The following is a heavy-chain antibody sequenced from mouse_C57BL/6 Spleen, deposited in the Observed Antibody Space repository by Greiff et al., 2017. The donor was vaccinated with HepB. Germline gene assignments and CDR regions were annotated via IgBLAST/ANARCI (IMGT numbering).Heavy chain of an antibody. CDR1: GYSFTSYY. V-gene: IGHV1-66*01. Sequence: VQLQQSGPELVKPGASVKISCKASGYSFTSYYIHWVKQRPGQRLEWIGWIYPGSGNTKYNEKFKGKATLTADTSSSTAYMQLSSLTSEDSAVYYCARGLGRWYFDVWGTGTTVTVSS. CDR3: ARGLGRWYFDV. D-gene: IGHD4-1*01. CDR2: IYPGSGNT. J-gene: IGHJ1*03.